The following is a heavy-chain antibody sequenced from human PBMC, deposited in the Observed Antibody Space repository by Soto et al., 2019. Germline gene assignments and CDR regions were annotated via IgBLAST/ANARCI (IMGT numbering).Heavy chain of an antibody. D-gene: IGHD3-10*01. CDR2: IYYSGST. V-gene: IGHV4-31*03. Sequence: SETLSLTCTVSGGSISSGGYYWSWIRQHPGKGLEWIGYIYYSGSTYYNPSLKSRVTISVDTSKNQFSLKLSSVTAADTAVYYCARETVTYYYGSGSFSWFDPWGQGTLVTVSS. CDR1: GGSISSGGYY. CDR3: ARETVTYYYGSGSFSWFDP. J-gene: IGHJ5*02.